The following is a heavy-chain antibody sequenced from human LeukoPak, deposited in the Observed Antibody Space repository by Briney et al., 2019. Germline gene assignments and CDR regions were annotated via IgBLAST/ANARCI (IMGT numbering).Heavy chain of an antibody. CDR1: GFTFDDYG. Sequence: PGGSLRLSCAASGFTFDDYGMSWVRQAPGKGLEWVSGINWNGGSTGYADSVKGRFTISRDNSKNTLYLQMNSLRAEDTAVYYCATTKYLFDYWGQGTLVTVSS. CDR2: INWNGGST. J-gene: IGHJ4*02. V-gene: IGHV3-20*04. D-gene: IGHD1-26*01. CDR3: ATTKYLFDY.